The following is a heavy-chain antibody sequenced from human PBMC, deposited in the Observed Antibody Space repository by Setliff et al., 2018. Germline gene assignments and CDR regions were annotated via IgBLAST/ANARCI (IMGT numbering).Heavy chain of an antibody. V-gene: IGHV4-34*12. D-gene: IGHD1-26*01. J-gene: IGHJ3*02. CDR3: ARKGISALSGAFDM. Sequence: SETLSLTCAVYGGSFSGYYWSWIRQPPGKRLEWIGEIIHSGSTNYNPSLKSRATISMDTSKNQFSLKVSSVTAADTAVYYCARKGISALSGAFDMWGQGTMVTVSS. CDR2: IIHSGST. CDR1: GGSFSGYY.